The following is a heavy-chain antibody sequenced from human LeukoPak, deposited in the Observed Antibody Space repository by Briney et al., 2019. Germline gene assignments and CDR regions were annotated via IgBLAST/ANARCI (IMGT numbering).Heavy chain of an antibody. CDR2: MSGSGGTT. CDR3: AKVHIYDFWSGYFDY. Sequence: PGGSLRLSCAASGFTFNNYATSWVRQAPGKGLEWVSAMSGSGGTTYTADSVKGRFTISRDNSKNTLYLQMNSLRAEDTAVYYCAKVHIYDFWSGYFDYWGQGTLVTVSS. V-gene: IGHV3-23*01. CDR1: GFTFNNYA. D-gene: IGHD3-3*01. J-gene: IGHJ4*02.